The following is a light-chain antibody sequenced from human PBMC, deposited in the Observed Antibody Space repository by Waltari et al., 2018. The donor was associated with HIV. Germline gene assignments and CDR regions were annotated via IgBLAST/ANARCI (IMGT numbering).Light chain of an antibody. CDR2: KDS. CDR1: VLPQQH. Sequence: SYALTQPPSLSVSPGQTSRNTCSGEVLPQQHDYWYQQKPGQAPVVVISKDSERPSGIPERFSGSSSGTTVTLTISGVQAEDEADYYCQSADSSGTYAVFGGGTQLTVL. J-gene: IGLJ7*01. V-gene: IGLV3-25*03. CDR3: QSADSSGTYAV.